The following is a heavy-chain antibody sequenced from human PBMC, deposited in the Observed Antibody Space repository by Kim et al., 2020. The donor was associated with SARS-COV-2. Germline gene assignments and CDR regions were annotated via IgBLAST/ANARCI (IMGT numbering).Heavy chain of an antibody. CDR2: ISGGGGSA. J-gene: IGHJ4*02. V-gene: IGHV3-23*01. D-gene: IGHD4-4*01. CDR3: AKEWRMTTQTTGGDYFDK. Sequence: GGSLRLSCAASGFTFTDYAMNWVRQAPGKGLEWVSVISGGGGSAYYADSVKGRFTISRDNSKNTLYLQMNSLRAEDTALYYCAKEWRMTTQTTGGDYFDKWGERTLVTVSS. CDR1: GFTFTDYA.